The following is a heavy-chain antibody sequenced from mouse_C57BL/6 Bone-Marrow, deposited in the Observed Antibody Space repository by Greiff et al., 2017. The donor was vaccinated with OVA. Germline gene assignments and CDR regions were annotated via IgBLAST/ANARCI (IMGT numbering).Heavy chain of an antibody. Sequence: VHVKQSGAELVRPGASVKLSCTASGFNIKDDYMHWVKQRPEQGLEWIGWIDPENGDTEYASKFQGKATITADTSSNTAYLQLSSLTSEDTAVYYCTPYYYGSSSYYFDYWGQGTTLTVSS. D-gene: IGHD1-1*01. CDR1: GFNIKDDY. CDR2: IDPENGDT. J-gene: IGHJ2*01. V-gene: IGHV14-4*01. CDR3: TPYYYGSSSYYFDY.